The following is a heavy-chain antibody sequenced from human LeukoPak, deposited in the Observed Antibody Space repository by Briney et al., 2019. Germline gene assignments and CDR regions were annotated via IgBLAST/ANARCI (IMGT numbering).Heavy chain of an antibody. CDR2: TYYRSKWYN. J-gene: IGHJ3*01. Sequence: SQTLSLTCAISGDSVSSHSPAWNWIRQSPSRGLEWLGRTYYRSKWYNDYAISVKSRITINPDTSKSQFSLQLKSVTPEDTAVYYCARGGMTAFDLWGQGTMVTVSS. CDR3: ARGGMTAFDL. D-gene: IGHD3-16*01. V-gene: IGHV6-1*01. CDR1: GDSVSSHSPA.